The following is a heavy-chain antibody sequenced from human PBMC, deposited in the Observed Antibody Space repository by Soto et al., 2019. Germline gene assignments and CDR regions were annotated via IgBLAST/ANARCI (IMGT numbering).Heavy chain of an antibody. D-gene: IGHD6-19*01. CDR3: ARDAVAGTGYYYGMDV. V-gene: IGHV4-4*02. Sequence: SETLSLTCAVSGGSISSSNWWSWVRQPPGKGLEWIGEIYHSGSTNYNPSLKSRVTISVDKSKNQFSLKLSSVTAADTAVFYCARDAVAGTGYYYGMDVWGQGTTVTVSS. J-gene: IGHJ6*02. CDR1: GGSISSSNW. CDR2: IYHSGST.